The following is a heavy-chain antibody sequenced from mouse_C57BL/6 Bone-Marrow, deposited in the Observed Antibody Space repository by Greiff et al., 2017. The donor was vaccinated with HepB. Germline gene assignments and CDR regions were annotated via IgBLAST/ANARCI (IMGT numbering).Heavy chain of an antibody. D-gene: IGHD2-3*01. V-gene: IGHV1-77*01. J-gene: IGHJ3*01. CDR2: IYPGSGST. Sequence: VQGVESGPELVKPGASMKMSCKASGYTFTDYGISWVKQRTGQGLEWIGEIYPGSGSTYYNEKFKGKAKLTADKSSNTAYMQLSSLTSEDSAVYFCARHDGPFAYWGQGTLVTVSA. CDR1: GYTFTDYG. CDR3: ARHDGPFAY.